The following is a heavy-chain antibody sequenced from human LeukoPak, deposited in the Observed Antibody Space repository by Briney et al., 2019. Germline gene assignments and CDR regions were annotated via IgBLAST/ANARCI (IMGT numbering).Heavy chain of an antibody. CDR3: ARESGAFCPFGF. Sequence: SGTLSLTCAVSGGSILTTNWWSGVRQPPGKGLEWIGEVHLSGASNYKPSLKSRVSMSIDNSKNQLSLKLTSVTAADTAIYYCARESGAFCPFGFWGQGTLVTVSS. D-gene: IGHD1-26*01. J-gene: IGHJ4*02. V-gene: IGHV4-4*02. CDR1: GGSILTTNW. CDR2: VHLSGAS.